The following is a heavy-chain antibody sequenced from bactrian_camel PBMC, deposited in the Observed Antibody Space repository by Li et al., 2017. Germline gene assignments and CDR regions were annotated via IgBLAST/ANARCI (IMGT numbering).Heavy chain of an antibody. J-gene: IGHJ4*01. D-gene: IGHD2*01. CDR3: TTGDKWYPW. CDR1: GYTYSSYC. V-gene: IGHV3S6*01. Sequence: HVQLVESGGGLVQPGGSLRLSCAASGYTYSSYCMGWFRQAPGMEREGVARFYEPGGVSYVADPAKGRFTLSRDNAENTVYLQMDSLKSEDTALYFCTTGDKWYPWWGQGTQVTVS. CDR2: FYEPGGVS.